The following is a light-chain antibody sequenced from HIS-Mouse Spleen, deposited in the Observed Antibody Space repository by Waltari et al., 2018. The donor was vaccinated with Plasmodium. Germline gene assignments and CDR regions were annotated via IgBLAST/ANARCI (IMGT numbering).Light chain of an antibody. CDR1: QSVSSN. J-gene: IGKJ3*01. CDR3: QQYNNWSFT. CDR2: GAS. Sequence: EIVMTQSPATLSVSPGERATLSCRASQSVSSNLAWYQQKPGQAPRLLIYGASTRATGIPARFSGSGSGTECTLTISSLQSEDFAVDYWQQYNNWSFTFGPGTKVDIK. V-gene: IGKV3-15*01.